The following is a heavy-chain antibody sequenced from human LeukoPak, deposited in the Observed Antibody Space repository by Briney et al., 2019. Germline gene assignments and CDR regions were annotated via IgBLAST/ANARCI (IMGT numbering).Heavy chain of an antibody. Sequence: PGGSLRLSCAASGFTFSSYSMNWVRQAPGKGLEWVSSISSSSSYIYYADSVKGRFTISRDNAKNSLYPQMNSLRAEDTAVYYCARGGSGYCSSTSCSLWGGYYYYMDVWGKGTTVTVSS. V-gene: IGHV3-21*01. CDR3: ARGGSGYCSSTSCSLWGGYYYYMDV. CDR2: ISSSSSYI. D-gene: IGHD2-2*01. CDR1: GFTFSSYS. J-gene: IGHJ6*03.